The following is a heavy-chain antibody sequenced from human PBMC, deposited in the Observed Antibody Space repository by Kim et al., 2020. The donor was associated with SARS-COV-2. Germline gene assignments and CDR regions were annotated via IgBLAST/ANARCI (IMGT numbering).Heavy chain of an antibody. CDR1: GFSFSNVW. Sequence: GGSLRLSCAASGFSFSNVWMSWVRQAPGKGLEWVARIKSKADGGTIDYADPVKSRFTISRDDSQNTLYLQMNSLKTEDTGVYFCTSYQEASFWSWGQGTLVTVSS. D-gene: IGHD2-2*01. CDR3: TSYQEASFWS. J-gene: IGHJ5*02. CDR2: IKSKADGGTI. V-gene: IGHV3-15*01.